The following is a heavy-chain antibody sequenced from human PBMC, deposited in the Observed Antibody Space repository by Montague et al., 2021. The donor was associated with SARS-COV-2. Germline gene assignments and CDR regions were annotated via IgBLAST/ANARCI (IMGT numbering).Heavy chain of an antibody. D-gene: IGHD6-25*01. CDR3: ARGSGPASATWFDP. CDR2: IYYTGIT. CDR1: GGSIGSHY. Sequence: SETLSLTCTVSGGSIGSHYWSWIRLPPGKGLEWVGHIYYTGITKXKSSLKSRVTISVDTSKNQLSLKLDSVTAADTAVYYCARGSGPASATWFDPWGQGTLVTVSS. J-gene: IGHJ5*02. V-gene: IGHV4-59*11.